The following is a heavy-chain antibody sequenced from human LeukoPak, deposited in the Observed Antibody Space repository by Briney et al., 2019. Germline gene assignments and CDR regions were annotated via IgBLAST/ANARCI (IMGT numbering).Heavy chain of an antibody. CDR3: ASGGGSYLLSGFIDY. V-gene: IGHV3-30*03. D-gene: IGHD1-26*01. CDR1: GFTFSSYG. Sequence: GGSLRLSCAASGFTFSSYGIHWVRQAPGKGLEWVAVISSGGRITYYADPVKGRFTISRDNSKSTMYVQMNSLRAEDTAVYYCASGGGSYLLSGFIDYWGQGTLVTVSS. J-gene: IGHJ4*02. CDR2: ISSGGRIT.